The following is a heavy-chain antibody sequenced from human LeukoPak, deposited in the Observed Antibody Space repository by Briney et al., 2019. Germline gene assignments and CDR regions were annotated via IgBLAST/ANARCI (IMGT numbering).Heavy chain of an antibody. Sequence: GGSLRLSCAASGFTFSSYAMSWVRQAPGKGLEWVSAISGSGGSTYYADSVKGRLTISRDNSKNTLYLQMNNLRAEDTALYYCAKIGDSSNYFEPIHDVFDIWGQGTMVTVSS. J-gene: IGHJ3*02. D-gene: IGHD3-22*01. CDR3: AKIGDSSNYFEPIHDVFDI. V-gene: IGHV3-23*01. CDR2: ISGSGGST. CDR1: GFTFSSYA.